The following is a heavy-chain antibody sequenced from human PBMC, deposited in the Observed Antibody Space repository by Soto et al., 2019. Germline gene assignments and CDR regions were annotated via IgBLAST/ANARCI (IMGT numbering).Heavy chain of an antibody. CDR1: GYSFTSYW. CDR3: ARHVMAARGWVDAPL. V-gene: IGHV5-10-1*01. J-gene: IGHJ4*02. D-gene: IGHD1-26*01. CDR2: IDPSDSYT. Sequence: EVQLVQSGAEVKKPGESLRISCKGSGYSFTSYWISWVRQMPGKGLEWMGRIDPSDSYTNYSPSFQGHVTISADKSITTAYLQWSSLKASDTAMYYCARHVMAARGWVDAPLWGQGTLVTVSS.